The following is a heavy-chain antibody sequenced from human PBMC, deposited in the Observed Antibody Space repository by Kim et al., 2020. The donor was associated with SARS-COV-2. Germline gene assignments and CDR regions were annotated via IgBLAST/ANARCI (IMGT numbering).Heavy chain of an antibody. CDR2: INHSGST. V-gene: IGHV4-34*01. Sequence: SETLSLTCTVYGGSFSGDYWSWIRQPPGKGLEWIGEINHSGSTNYNPSLKSRVTISVDTSKNQFSLNLSSVTAADTAVYYCARLYWKYESSYSYPGMDVWGQGTTVTVSS. J-gene: IGHJ6*02. CDR3: ARLYWKYESSYSYPGMDV. D-gene: IGHD1-7*01. CDR1: GGSFSGDY.